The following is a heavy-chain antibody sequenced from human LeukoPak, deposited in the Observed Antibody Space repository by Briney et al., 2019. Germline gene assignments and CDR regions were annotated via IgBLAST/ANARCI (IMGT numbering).Heavy chain of an antibody. J-gene: IGHJ3*02. CDR1: GGSISSYY. Sequence: SATLSLTCTVSGGSISSYYWSWIRQPPGKGLEWIGYIYYSGSTNYNPSLKSRVTISVDTSKNQFSLKLSSVTAADTAVYYCARDQLERREDAFDIWGQGTMVTVSS. CDR2: IYYSGST. CDR3: ARDQLERREDAFDI. D-gene: IGHD1-1*01. V-gene: IGHV4-59*01.